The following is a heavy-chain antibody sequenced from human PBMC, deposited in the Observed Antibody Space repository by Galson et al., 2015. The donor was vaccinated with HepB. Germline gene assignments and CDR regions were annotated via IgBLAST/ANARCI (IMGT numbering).Heavy chain of an antibody. CDR3: AKDRYHFVAGTKGRDV. J-gene: IGHJ6*02. D-gene: IGHD3-3*01. Sequence: SVKVSCKASGYTFTDYNIHWVRQAPGQGLEWVGRIGPDSGVTNYAQEFQGRVIMTRDTATNTVHMELSRLTFDDTAVYFCAKDRYHFVAGTKGRDVWGQGTTVIVSS. CDR1: GYTFTDYN. V-gene: IGHV1-2*06. CDR2: IGPDSGVT.